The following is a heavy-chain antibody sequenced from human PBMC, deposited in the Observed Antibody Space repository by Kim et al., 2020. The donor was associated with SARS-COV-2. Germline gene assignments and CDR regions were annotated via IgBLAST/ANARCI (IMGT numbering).Heavy chain of an antibody. Sequence: GGSLRLSCAASGFTFSSYGMHWVRQAPGKGLEWVAVIWYDGSNKYYADSVKGRFTISRDNSKNTLYLQMNSLRAEDTAVYYCARVRDSSSWYVYYYGMDVWGQGTTVTVSS. CDR2: IWYDGSNK. CDR3: ARVRDSSSWYVYYYGMDV. CDR1: GFTFSSYG. V-gene: IGHV3-33*01. D-gene: IGHD6-13*01. J-gene: IGHJ6*02.